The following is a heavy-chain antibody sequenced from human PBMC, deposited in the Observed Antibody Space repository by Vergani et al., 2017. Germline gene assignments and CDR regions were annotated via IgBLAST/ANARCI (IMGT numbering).Heavy chain of an antibody. CDR1: GFTFSSYS. Sequence: EVQLVESGGGLVKPGGSLRLSCAASGFTFSSYSMNWVRQAPGKGLEWVSYISSSSSTIYYADSVKGRFTISRDNAKNSLYLQMNSLRAEDTAVYYCARTYDSSGYYQPLVDYWGQGTLVTVSS. V-gene: IGHV3-48*04. CDR2: ISSSSSTI. J-gene: IGHJ4*02. D-gene: IGHD3-22*01. CDR3: ARTYDSSGYYQPLVDY.